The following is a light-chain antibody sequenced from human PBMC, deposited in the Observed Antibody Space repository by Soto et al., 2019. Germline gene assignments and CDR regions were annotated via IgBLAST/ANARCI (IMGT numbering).Light chain of an antibody. Sequence: EIGLTQSPGVLSLSPGERATLSCRASQSVSNDFLAWYQQKPGQAPGLLIYGASTRATDVPDRFSGGGSGADFTLSISRLEPEDFAVYYCQQYGRSPPRTFGQGTKV. CDR2: GAS. CDR3: QQYGRSPPRT. CDR1: QSVSNDF. V-gene: IGKV3-20*01. J-gene: IGKJ1*01.